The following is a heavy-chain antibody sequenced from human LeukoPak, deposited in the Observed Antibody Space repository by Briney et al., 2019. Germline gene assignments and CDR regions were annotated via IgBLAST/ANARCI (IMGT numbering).Heavy chain of an antibody. CDR2: IYSGSS. V-gene: IGHV4-59*01. D-gene: IGHD2-2*01. CDR1: GGSISSYY. J-gene: IGHJ4*02. Sequence: SETLSLTCTVSGGSISSYYWSWIRQPPGKGLEWIGCIYSGSSSYNPSLQIRVTISVDTSMNQFSLKLTSMTAADTAVYYCGRAGPGAFFDHWGRGALVTVSS. CDR3: GRAGPGAFFDH.